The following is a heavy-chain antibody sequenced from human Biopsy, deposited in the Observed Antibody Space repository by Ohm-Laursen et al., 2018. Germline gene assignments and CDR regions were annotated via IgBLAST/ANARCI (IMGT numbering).Heavy chain of an antibody. Sequence: SQTLSLTCAVYNVSFSSFYWSWIRQPPGKGLEWIGEISHTGSTNYNPPLKSRVFMSVDTSRSQFSLKLSSVTAADTAIYYFASQQSTQRWFGEFSPVFRGQGTLVTVSP. CDR3: ASQQSTQRWFGEFSPVF. J-gene: IGHJ4*02. CDR1: NVSFSSFY. D-gene: IGHD3-10*01. CDR2: ISHTGST. V-gene: IGHV4-34*01.